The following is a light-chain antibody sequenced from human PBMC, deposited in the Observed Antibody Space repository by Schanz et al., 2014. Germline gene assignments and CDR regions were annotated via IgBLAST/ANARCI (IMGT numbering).Light chain of an antibody. CDR2: GAF. J-gene: IGKJ2*01. V-gene: IGKV3D-20*02. Sequence: EIVLTQSPGTLSLSPGERAALSCRASQSVSSTFLAWYQQKPGQAPRLLIYGAFSRATGIPTRFSGSGSGTDFTLTISSLEPEDFAVYYCQRRSSWPPYTFGLGTKLEIK. CDR3: QRRSSWPPYT. CDR1: QSVSSTF.